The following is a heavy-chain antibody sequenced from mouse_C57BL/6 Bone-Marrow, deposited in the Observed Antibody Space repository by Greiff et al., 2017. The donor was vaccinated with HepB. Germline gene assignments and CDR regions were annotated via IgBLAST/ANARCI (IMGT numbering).Heavy chain of an antibody. CDR3: AAGGYYSYYYAMDY. D-gene: IGHD2-3*01. Sequence: QVHVKQPGAELVMPGASVKLSCKASGYTFTSYWMHWVKQRPGQGLEWIGEIDPSDSYTNYNQKFKGKSTLTVDKSSSTAYMQLSSLTSEDSAVYYCAAGGYYSYYYAMDYWGQGTSVTVSS. CDR2: IDPSDSYT. J-gene: IGHJ4*01. V-gene: IGHV1-69*01. CDR1: GYTFTSYW.